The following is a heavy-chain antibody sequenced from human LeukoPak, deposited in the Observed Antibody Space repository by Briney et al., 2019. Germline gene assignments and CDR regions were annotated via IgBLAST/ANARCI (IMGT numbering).Heavy chain of an antibody. Sequence: SETLSLTCTVSGYSISSGYYWGWIRQPPGKGLEWIGSIFRSGTAYYNPSLRSRVTISVDTSKNQFSLKLSSVTAADTAVYYCARDSRNYYDSSGRYYFDYWGQGTLVTVSS. CDR1: GYSISSGYY. V-gene: IGHV4-38-2*02. CDR3: ARDSRNYYDSSGRYYFDY. J-gene: IGHJ4*02. CDR2: IFRSGTA. D-gene: IGHD3-22*01.